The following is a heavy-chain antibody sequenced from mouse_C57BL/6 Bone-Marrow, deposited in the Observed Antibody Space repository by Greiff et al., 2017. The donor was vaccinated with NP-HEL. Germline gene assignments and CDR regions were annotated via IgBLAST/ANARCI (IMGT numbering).Heavy chain of an antibody. CDR1: EYEFPSPD. Sequence: EVKLQESGGGLVQPGESLKLSCESNEYEFPSPDMSWVRKTPEKRLELVAAINSDGGSTYYPDTMERRFIISRDNTKKTLYLQMSSLRSEDTAFYYCARGVVTTSYFDYWGQGTTLTVSS. J-gene: IGHJ2*01. V-gene: IGHV5-2*01. CDR3: ARGVVTTSYFDY. D-gene: IGHD2-2*01. CDR2: INSDGGST.